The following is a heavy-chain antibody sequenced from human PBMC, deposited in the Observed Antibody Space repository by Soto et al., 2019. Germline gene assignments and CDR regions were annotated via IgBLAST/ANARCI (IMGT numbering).Heavy chain of an antibody. V-gene: IGHV1-69*06. Sequence: ASVKVSCKVSGDTVNGYAITWVRQAPGQGLEWMGGIIPMFGTTNYAQKFQGRVTITADKPTSTAYMEISSLRSEDTAVYYCLRGLLDGYYFFIGIVAFDVWGQGTLVTVSS. CDR2: IIPMFGTT. CDR1: GDTVNGYA. D-gene: IGHD3-3*01. CDR3: LRGLLDGYYFFIGIVAFDV. J-gene: IGHJ4*02.